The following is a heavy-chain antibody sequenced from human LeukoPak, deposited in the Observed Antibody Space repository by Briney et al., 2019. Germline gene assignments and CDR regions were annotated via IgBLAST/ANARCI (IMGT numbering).Heavy chain of an antibody. CDR2: IKKDGSAK. CDR1: GFTFGSYW. D-gene: IGHD2-21*02. J-gene: IGHJ4*02. CDR3: ARLSGEVTVFDY. V-gene: IGHV3-7*01. Sequence: PGGSLRLSCAASGFTFGSYWMSWVPQAPGKGLEWVATIKKDGSAKYYVDSVKGRFTISKDNAENSLFPQMSSLRAEDTAVYYCARLSGEVTVFDYWGQGTLVTVSS.